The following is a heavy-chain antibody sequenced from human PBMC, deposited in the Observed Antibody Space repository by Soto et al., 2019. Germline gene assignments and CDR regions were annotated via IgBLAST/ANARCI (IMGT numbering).Heavy chain of an antibody. D-gene: IGHD2-21*02. Sequence: QVQLVQSGAEEKKPGASVKVSCKASGYTFTSYAMHWVRQATGQRLEWMGWINDGNGNTKYSQKFQGRVTITRDTSAGTAYMALSSLRSEDTAVYYCARSIVVVTALDYWGQGTLVTVSS. CDR2: INDGNGNT. CDR1: GYTFTSYA. J-gene: IGHJ4*02. V-gene: IGHV1-3*05. CDR3: ARSIVVVTALDY.